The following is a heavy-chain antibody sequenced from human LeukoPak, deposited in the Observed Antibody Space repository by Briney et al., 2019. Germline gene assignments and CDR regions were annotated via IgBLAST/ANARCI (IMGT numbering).Heavy chain of an antibody. V-gene: IGHV3-23*01. CDR2: ISGSGGST. CDR1: GFTFSSYA. J-gene: IGHJ6*02. Sequence: GGSLRLSCAASGFTFSSYAMSWVRQAPGKGLEWVSAISGSGGSTYYADSVKGRFTISRDNSKNTLYLQMNSLRAEDTAVYYCAKVLYYDSSGYSDYYYCGLDVWGQGTTVTVSS. D-gene: IGHD3-22*01. CDR3: AKVLYYDSSGYSDYYYCGLDV.